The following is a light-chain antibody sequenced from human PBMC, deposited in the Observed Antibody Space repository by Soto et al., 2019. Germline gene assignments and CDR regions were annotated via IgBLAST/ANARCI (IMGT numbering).Light chain of an antibody. J-gene: IGKJ1*01. CDR1: QSVSTK. V-gene: IGKV3-20*01. CDR3: QQYGSSPRT. Sequence: VMTQSPATPSVSPGERVTLSCRASQSVSTKLAWYQQKPGQAPRLLIYGASSRATGIPDRFSGSGSGTDFTLTISRLEPEDFAVYYCQQYGSSPRTFGQGTKVDNK. CDR2: GAS.